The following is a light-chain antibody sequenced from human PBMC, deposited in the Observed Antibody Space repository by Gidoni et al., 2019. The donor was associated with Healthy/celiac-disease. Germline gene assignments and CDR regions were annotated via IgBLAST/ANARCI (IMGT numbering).Light chain of an antibody. V-gene: IGKV3-11*01. Sequence: EIVLTQSPSTLTLTTGARATLACRASQSFISYLAWYQQKPGQAPMLLIYDSSNRATCIPARFSGSGSLTDFTLTISSLEPEDFAVYYCQQRSSLFGGGTKVEIK. CDR1: QSFISY. J-gene: IGKJ4*01. CDR2: DSS. CDR3: QQRSSL.